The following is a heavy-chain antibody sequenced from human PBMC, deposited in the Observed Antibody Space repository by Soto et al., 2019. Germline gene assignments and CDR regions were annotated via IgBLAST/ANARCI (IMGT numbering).Heavy chain of an antibody. CDR1: GFTFSRYW. CDR2: IKQDGSEK. D-gene: IGHD3-10*01. J-gene: IGHJ5*02. CDR3: ARELLRFGGGPNWFDP. Sequence: EVQLVESGGGLVQPGGSLRLSCAASGFTFSRYWMSWVRQAPGKGLEWVANIKQDGSEKYYVDSVKGRFTISRDNAKNSLYLQMNSLRAEDTAVYYCARELLRFGGGPNWFDPWGQGTLVTVSS. V-gene: IGHV3-7*01.